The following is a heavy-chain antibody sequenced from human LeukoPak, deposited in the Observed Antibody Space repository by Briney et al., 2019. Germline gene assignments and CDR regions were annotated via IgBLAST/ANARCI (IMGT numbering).Heavy chain of an antibody. CDR2: IYYSGST. Sequence: PSETLSLTCTVSGGSISSYYWSWIRHPPEKGLEWIGYIYYSGSTNYNPSLKSRVTISVDTSKNQFSLKLSSVTAADTAVYYCARLSPAAMVRWLDPWGQGALVTVSS. V-gene: IGHV4-59*08. CDR1: GGSISSYY. D-gene: IGHD2-2*01. CDR3: ARLSPAAMVRWLDP. J-gene: IGHJ5*02.